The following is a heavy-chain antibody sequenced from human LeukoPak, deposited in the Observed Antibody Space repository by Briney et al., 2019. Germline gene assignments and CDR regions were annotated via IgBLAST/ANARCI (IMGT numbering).Heavy chain of an antibody. V-gene: IGHV3-74*01. Sequence: GGSLRLSCAASGFTFSIYWMHWVRQAPGKGLAWVSRITSDGSSTTYADSVKGRFTISRDNAKNTLYLQMNSLRAEDTAVYYCARDVRYTPDVWGQGTTVTVSS. CDR1: GFTFSIYW. CDR3: ARDVRYTPDV. J-gene: IGHJ6*02. CDR2: ITSDGSST. D-gene: IGHD5-18*01.